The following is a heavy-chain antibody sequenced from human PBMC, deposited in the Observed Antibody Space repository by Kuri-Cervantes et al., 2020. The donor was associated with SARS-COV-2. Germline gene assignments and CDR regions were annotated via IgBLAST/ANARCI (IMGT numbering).Heavy chain of an antibody. V-gene: IGHV1-2*04. Sequence: ASVKVSCKASGYTFTGYYMYWVRQAPGQGLEWMGWINPNSGGTNYAQKFQGWVTMTRDTSISTAYMELSRLRSDDTAVYYCARASVRGIIITYHSYGMDVWGQGTTVTVSS. D-gene: IGHD3-10*01. CDR1: GYTFTGYY. J-gene: IGHJ6*02. CDR2: INPNSGGT. CDR3: ARASVRGIIITYHSYGMDV.